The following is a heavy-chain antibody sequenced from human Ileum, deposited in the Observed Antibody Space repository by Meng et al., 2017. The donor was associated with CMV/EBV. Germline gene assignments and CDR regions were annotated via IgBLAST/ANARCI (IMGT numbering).Heavy chain of an antibody. Sequence: GGPLRLSCAASGFTVSSNYMSWVRQAPGKGREWVSVIYSGGSTYYADSVKGRFTISRDNSKNTLSLQMNSRRAEDTAVYYGARGAYDSSGYEAFDIWGQGTMVTVSS. CDR1: GFTVSSNY. CDR2: IYSGGST. V-gene: IGHV3-66*02. D-gene: IGHD3-22*01. J-gene: IGHJ3*02. CDR3: ARGAYDSSGYEAFDI.